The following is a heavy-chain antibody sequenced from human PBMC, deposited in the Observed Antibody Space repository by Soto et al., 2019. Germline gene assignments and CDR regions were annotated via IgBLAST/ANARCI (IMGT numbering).Heavy chain of an antibody. D-gene: IGHD3-3*01. Sequence: SETLSLTCTVSGGSLSSSSYYWGWIRQPPGKGLEWIGSIYYSGSTYYNPSLKSRVTISVDTSKNQFSLKLSSVTAADTAVYYCARHYDFWSGSFDYWGQGTLVTVSS. CDR2: IYYSGST. V-gene: IGHV4-39*01. CDR3: ARHYDFWSGSFDY. J-gene: IGHJ4*02. CDR1: GGSLSSSSYY.